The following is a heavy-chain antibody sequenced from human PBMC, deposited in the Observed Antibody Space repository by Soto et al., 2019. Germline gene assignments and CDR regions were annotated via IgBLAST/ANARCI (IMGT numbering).Heavy chain of an antibody. CDR3: ARRRRSSSRHVAFDI. CDR1: GGSISSYY. Sequence: QVQLQESGPGLVKPSETLSLTCTVSGGSISSYYWNWIRQPPGKGLAWIGYIDYSGSANQNPSLNIRVTISVDTSKKQCSLKLSSVTAADTAVYYVARRRRSSSRHVAFDIWGQGTMVTVSS. V-gene: IGHV4-59*01. CDR2: IDYSGSA. D-gene: IGHD6-13*01. J-gene: IGHJ3*02.